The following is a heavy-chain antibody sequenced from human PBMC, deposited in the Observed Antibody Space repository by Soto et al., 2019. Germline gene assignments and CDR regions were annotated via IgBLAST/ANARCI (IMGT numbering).Heavy chain of an antibody. CDR3: ARQRTSVVTQAYFDV. Sequence: SETLSLTCAVSGDSIIGIYHWAWIRQPPGRSLEWIGSIYYSGRTYNNPSLRSRVSMSIDTSKDQFSLKLKSVTAADTALYFCARQRTSVVTQAYFDVWGPGSLVTVSS. D-gene: IGHD2-21*02. CDR2: IYYSGRT. CDR1: GDSIIGIYH. J-gene: IGHJ4*02. V-gene: IGHV4-39*01.